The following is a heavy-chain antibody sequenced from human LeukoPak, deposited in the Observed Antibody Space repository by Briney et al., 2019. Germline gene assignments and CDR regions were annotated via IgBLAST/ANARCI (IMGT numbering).Heavy chain of an antibody. Sequence: GGSLRFSCAASGFTFSSYEMNWVRQAPGKRLQWISAISGSSSNVYYAASVRGRFTISRDNAENSLYLQLNTMRAEDTAVYYCARGFRDTAMFLDYWGQGTLVTVSS. CDR3: ARGFRDTAMFLDY. J-gene: IGHJ4*02. D-gene: IGHD5-18*01. CDR1: GFTFSSYE. CDR2: ISGSSSNV. V-gene: IGHV3-48*03.